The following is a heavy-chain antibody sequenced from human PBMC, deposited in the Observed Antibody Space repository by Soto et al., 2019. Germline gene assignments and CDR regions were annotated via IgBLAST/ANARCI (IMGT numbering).Heavy chain of an antibody. CDR2: ISSYSGNT. J-gene: IGHJ3*02. Sequence: QVQLVQSGAEVKKPGASVKVSCKPSGYTFTNYGISWVRQAPGQGLEWMGWISSYSGNTNYAQKFQGRVTLTTDTSTSTAYMELRSLRSDDTAVYYCARDWPGYCTSTSCRLGAFDIWGQGTMVTVSS. D-gene: IGHD2-2*01. CDR1: GYTFTNYG. CDR3: ARDWPGYCTSTSCRLGAFDI. V-gene: IGHV1-18*04.